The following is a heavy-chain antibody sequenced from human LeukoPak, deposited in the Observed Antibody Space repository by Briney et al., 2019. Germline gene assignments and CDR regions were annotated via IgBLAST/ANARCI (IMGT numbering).Heavy chain of an antibody. Sequence: AGGSLRLSCAASGSTFTNYGMGWVRQAPGKGLEWVSAISGSGGSTYYADSVKGRFTISRDNSKNTLYLQMNSLRAEDTAVYYCAKDGYGAITFGGVSVIPDRESRENWFDPWGQGTLVTVSS. CDR3: AKDGYGAITFGGVSVIPDRESRENWFDP. CDR2: ISGSGGST. V-gene: IGHV3-23*01. J-gene: IGHJ5*02. CDR1: GSTFTNYG. D-gene: IGHD3-16*02.